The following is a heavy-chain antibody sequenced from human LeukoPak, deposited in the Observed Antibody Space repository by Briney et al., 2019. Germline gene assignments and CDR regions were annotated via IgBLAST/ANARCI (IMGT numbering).Heavy chain of an antibody. Sequence: GGSLRLSCAASGFTSSSYWMHWVRQAPGKGLVWVSRINSDGSSTSYADSVKGRFTISRDNAKNTLYLQMNSLRAEDTAVYYCARDSADSNGLYWGQGTLVTVSS. V-gene: IGHV3-74*01. CDR3: ARDSADSNGLY. CDR1: GFTSSSYW. CDR2: INSDGSST. D-gene: IGHD4-11*01. J-gene: IGHJ4*02.